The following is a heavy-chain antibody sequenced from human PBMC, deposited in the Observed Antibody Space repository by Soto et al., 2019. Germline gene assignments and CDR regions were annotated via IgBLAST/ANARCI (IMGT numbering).Heavy chain of an antibody. CDR3: AKDIFPGGSGSQDFDY. V-gene: IGHV3-23*01. D-gene: IGHD3-22*01. J-gene: IGHJ4*02. CDR2: ISGSGGST. CDR1: GFTFSSYA. Sequence: GGSLRLSCAASGFTFSSYAMSWVRQAPGMGLEWVSAISGSGGSTYYADSVKGRFTISRDNSKNTLYLQMNSLRAEDTAVYYCAKDIFPGGSGSQDFDYWGQGTLVTVSS.